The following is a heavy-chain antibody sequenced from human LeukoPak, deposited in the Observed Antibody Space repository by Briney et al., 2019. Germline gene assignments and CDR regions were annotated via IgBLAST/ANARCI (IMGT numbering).Heavy chain of an antibody. CDR2: MNPNSGNT. Sequence: ASVKVSCKASGYTFTSYDINWVRQATGQGLEWMGWMNPNSGNTGYAQKFQGRVTMTRNTSISTAYMELSSLRSEDTAVYYCARVGPRITIFGVVIIRPDYGMDVRGQGTTVTVSS. CDR3: ARVGPRITIFGVVIIRPDYGMDV. D-gene: IGHD3-3*01. J-gene: IGHJ6*02. V-gene: IGHV1-8*01. CDR1: GYTFTSYD.